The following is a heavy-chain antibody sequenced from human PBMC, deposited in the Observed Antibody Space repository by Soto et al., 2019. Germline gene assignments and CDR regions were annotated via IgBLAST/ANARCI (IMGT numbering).Heavy chain of an antibody. CDR2: IYPGDSDT. CDR3: ARENVDTAMVTYWFDP. V-gene: IGHV5-51*01. D-gene: IGHD5-18*01. J-gene: IGHJ5*02. Sequence: GESLKIPCKGSGYSFTSYWIGWVRQMPGKGLEWMGIIYPGDSDTRYSPSFQGQVTISADKSISTAYLQWSSLKASDTAMYYCARENVDTAMVTYWFDPWGQGTLVTVSS. CDR1: GYSFTSYW.